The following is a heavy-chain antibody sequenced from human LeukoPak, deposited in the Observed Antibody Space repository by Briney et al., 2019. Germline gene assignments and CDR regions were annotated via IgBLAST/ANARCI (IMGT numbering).Heavy chain of an antibody. CDR1: GFTFSSYA. Sequence: GGSLRLSCAASGFTFSSYAMSWVRQAPGKGLEWVSLISGRGSSTSYADSVKGRFTISRDNSKNTLYLRMNSLRAEDTAVYYCAKAPVTSCRGAFCYPFDSWGQGTLVTVSS. CDR3: AKAPVTSCRGAFCYPFDS. J-gene: IGHJ4*02. CDR2: ISGRGSST. V-gene: IGHV3-23*01. D-gene: IGHD2-15*01.